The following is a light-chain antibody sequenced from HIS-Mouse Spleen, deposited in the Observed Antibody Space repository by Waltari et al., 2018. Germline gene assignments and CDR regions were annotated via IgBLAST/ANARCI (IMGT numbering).Light chain of an antibody. V-gene: IGLV2-14*03. CDR1: SSFVGGYNY. CDR2: DVS. CDR3: AAWDDSLSGWV. J-gene: IGLJ3*02. Sequence: QSALTQPASVSGSPGQSITIPCTGTSSFVGGYNYVFWYQQHPGKAPTLTIYDVSNRPSGVPDRFSGSKSGTSASLAISGLRSEDEADYYCAAWDDSLSGWVFGGGTKLTVL.